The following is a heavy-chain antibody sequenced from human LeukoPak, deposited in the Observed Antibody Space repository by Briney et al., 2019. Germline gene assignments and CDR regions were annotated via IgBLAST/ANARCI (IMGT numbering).Heavy chain of an antibody. V-gene: IGHV3-23*01. CDR2: ISGSGGST. CDR1: GFTFSSYA. J-gene: IGHJ4*02. Sequence: GASLRLSCAASGFTFSSYAMSWVRQAPGKGLEWVSAISGSGGSTYYADPVKGRFTISRDNSKNTLYLQMNSLRAEDTAVYHCAKLGRGSYYSDYFDYWGQGTLVTVSS. CDR3: AKLGRGSYYSDYFDY. D-gene: IGHD1-26*01.